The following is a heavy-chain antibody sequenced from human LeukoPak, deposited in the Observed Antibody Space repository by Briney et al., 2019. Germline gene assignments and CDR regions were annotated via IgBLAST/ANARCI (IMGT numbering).Heavy chain of an antibody. D-gene: IGHD3-22*01. CDR3: ARAYENWFDP. J-gene: IGHJ5*02. CDR1: GGTFSSYA. Sequence: SVKASCKASGGTFSSYAISWVRQAPGQGLEWMGGIIPIFGTANYAQKFQGRVTITTDESTSTAYMELSSLRSEDTTVYYCARAYENWFDPWGQGTLVTVSS. CDR2: IIPIFGTA. V-gene: IGHV1-69*05.